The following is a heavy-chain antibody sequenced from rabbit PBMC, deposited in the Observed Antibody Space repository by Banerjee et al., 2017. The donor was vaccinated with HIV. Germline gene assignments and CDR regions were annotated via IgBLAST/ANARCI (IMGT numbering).Heavy chain of an antibody. Sequence: QEQLEESGGDLVKPEGSLTLTCTASGFSFSSSYYMCWVRQAPGKGLEWIACMDAGSSGTTYYASWAKGRFTISKTSSTTVTLQMTSLTAADTATYFCGRDRGVGYDLNLWGQGTLVTVS. V-gene: IGHV1S45*01. D-gene: IGHD6-1*01. CDR2: MDAGSSGTT. J-gene: IGHJ3*01. CDR3: GRDRGVGYDLNL. CDR1: GFSFSSSYY.